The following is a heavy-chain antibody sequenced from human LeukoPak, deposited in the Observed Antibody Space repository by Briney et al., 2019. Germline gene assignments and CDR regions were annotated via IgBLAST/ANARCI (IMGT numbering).Heavy chain of an antibody. CDR1: GYSISSGYY. J-gene: IGHJ4*02. CDR2: IYHSGST. Sequence: SETLSLTCTVSGYSISSGYYWGWIRQPPGKGLEWIGSIYHSGSTYYNPSLKSRVTISVDASKNQFSLKLSSVTAADTAVYYCARGGTAMGFFDYWGQGTLVTVSS. D-gene: IGHD5-18*01. CDR3: ARGGTAMGFFDY. V-gene: IGHV4-38-2*02.